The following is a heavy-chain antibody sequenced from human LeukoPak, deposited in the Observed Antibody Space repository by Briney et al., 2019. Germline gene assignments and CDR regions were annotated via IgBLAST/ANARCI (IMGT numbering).Heavy chain of an antibody. Sequence: GGSLRLSCAASGFAFSGSAMNRVRQASRKGLAWVSRIRSKANSYATTYAASVKGRFTISRDDSKNTAYLQMNSLKTEDTAVYYCASSLAYCGGDCPLDAFDIWGQGTMVTVSS. D-gene: IGHD2-21*02. V-gene: IGHV3-73*01. CDR1: GFAFSGSA. CDR2: IRSKANSYAT. CDR3: ASSLAYCGGDCPLDAFDI. J-gene: IGHJ3*02.